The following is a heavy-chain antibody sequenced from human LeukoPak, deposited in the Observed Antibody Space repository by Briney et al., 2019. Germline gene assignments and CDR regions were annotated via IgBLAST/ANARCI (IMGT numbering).Heavy chain of an antibody. CDR3: VKERGPFDAFDI. J-gene: IGHJ3*02. CDR1: GPTFSTYC. V-gene: IGHV3-33*06. Sequence: GGSLRLSCAATGPTFSTYCMHWVSQAPSKGREWVAAIWSDGNNKFYADSVTGRFTFSRDNSRNTLSLQMNSLRAEDTAVYYCVKERGPFDAFDIWGQGTMVTVSS. CDR2: IWSDGNNK.